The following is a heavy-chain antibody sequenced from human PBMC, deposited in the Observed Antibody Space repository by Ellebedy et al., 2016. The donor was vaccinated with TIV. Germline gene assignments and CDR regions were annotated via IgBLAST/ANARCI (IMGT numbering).Heavy chain of an antibody. CDR3: ARSVGRVPALSPNYYGMDV. Sequence: ASVKVSCXASGYTFTSYDINWVRQATGQGLEWMGWMNPNSGNTGYAQKFQGRVTMTRNTSISTVYMELSSLRSEDTAVYYCARSVGRVPALSPNYYGMDVWGQGTTVTVSS. J-gene: IGHJ6*02. V-gene: IGHV1-8*01. CDR2: MNPNSGNT. D-gene: IGHD2-2*01. CDR1: GYTFTSYD.